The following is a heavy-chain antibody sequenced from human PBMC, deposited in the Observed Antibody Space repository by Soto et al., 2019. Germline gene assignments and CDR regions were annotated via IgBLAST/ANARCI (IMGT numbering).Heavy chain of an antibody. D-gene: IGHD6-6*01. Sequence: QVQLQESGPGLVKPSQTLSLTCTVSGGSISSGGYYWTWIRQHPGKGLEWIGYKYYSGITYYNPSLKRRVNISLDTSINQFSRKLSSVAAADTAVYYCARGSSIAGLYCCMAVWGQGTTVTVSS. CDR2: KYYSGIT. CDR1: GGSISSGGYY. CDR3: ARGSSIAGLYCCMAV. V-gene: IGHV4-31*03. J-gene: IGHJ6*02.